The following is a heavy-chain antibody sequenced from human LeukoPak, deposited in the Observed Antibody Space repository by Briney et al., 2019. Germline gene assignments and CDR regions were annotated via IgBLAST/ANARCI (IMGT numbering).Heavy chain of an antibody. V-gene: IGHV1-8*01. CDR1: GYTFTKFG. CDR3: ARGGGDFEYYFDY. Sequence: ASVKVSCKASGYTFTKFGISWVRQAPGQEFEWMGWISPYNDNTNYAKKFQGRVTMTRNTSISTAYMELSSLRSEDTAVYYCARGGGDFEYYFDYWGQGTLVTVSS. CDR2: ISPYNDNT. J-gene: IGHJ4*02. D-gene: IGHD2-21*02.